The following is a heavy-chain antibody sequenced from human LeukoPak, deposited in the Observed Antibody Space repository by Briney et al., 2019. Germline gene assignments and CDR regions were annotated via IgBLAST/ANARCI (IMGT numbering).Heavy chain of an antibody. Sequence: GGSLRLSCAASGFTFSSYAMSWVRQAPGKGLEWVSAISGSGGSTYYADSVKGRFTISRDNSKNTLYLQMNSLRAEDTAVYYCAKDISNCSSTSCSYGHWGQGTLVTVSS. J-gene: IGHJ4*02. V-gene: IGHV3-23*01. D-gene: IGHD2-2*01. CDR1: GFTFSSYA. CDR3: AKDISNCSSTSCSYGH. CDR2: ISGSGGST.